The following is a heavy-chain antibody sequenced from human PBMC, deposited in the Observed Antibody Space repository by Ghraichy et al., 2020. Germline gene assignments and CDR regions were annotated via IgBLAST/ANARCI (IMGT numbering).Heavy chain of an antibody. V-gene: IGHV4-59*12. D-gene: IGHD3-10*01. CDR2: IYDFGRA. CDR3: ARDYSGSHSTL. J-gene: IGHJ4*02. Sequence: SQTISLTCSVSGDSMNNYYWSWIRQPPGKGLEWIGYIYDFGRAYYDLSLKSRATISIDRPKNQFSLNLSSVTAADTAVYYCARDYSGSHSTLWGQGILVTVSS. CDR1: GDSMNNYY.